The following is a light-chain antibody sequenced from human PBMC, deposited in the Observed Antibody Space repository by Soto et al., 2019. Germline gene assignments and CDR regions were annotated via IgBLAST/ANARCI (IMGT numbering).Light chain of an antibody. CDR2: GAA. Sequence: EIVLTQSPGTLSLSPGERATLSCRASQSVSSNYLAWYQQKPGQTPRLLIYGAAGRATGIPDRFSGSGSGTDFTLTISRLEPEDFAVYYCHQYGSSPYTFGQGTKLEIK. CDR1: QSVSSNY. J-gene: IGKJ2*01. CDR3: HQYGSSPYT. V-gene: IGKV3-20*01.